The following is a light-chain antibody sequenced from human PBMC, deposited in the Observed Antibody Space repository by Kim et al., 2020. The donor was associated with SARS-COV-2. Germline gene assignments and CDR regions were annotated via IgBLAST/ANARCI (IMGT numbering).Light chain of an antibody. Sequence: ELTQPPSASGTPGQRVTISCSGSSSNIGSHYVYWYQQLPGTAPKLLIYSNNQRPSGVPDRFSGSKSGTSASLAISGLRSEDEADYYCAAWDDSLSGRVFGGGTQLTVL. CDR2: SNN. V-gene: IGLV1-47*02. CDR3: AAWDDSLSGRV. J-gene: IGLJ3*02. CDR1: SSNIGSHY.